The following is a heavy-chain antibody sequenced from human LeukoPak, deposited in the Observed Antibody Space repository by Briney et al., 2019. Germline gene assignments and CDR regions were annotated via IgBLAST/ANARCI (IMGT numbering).Heavy chain of an antibody. V-gene: IGHV3-15*01. J-gene: IGHJ4*02. Sequence: GGSLRLSCAASVFTFSNACMTWVRQAPGKGLEWVGHIKSKTDSGTTDYAAPVKGRFTISRDDSKNTLYLQMNSLKTEDTAVYYCTTGTWIQLWLADYWGQGTLVTVSS. D-gene: IGHD5-18*01. CDR1: VFTFSNAC. CDR3: TTGTWIQLWLADY. CDR2: IKSKTDSGTT.